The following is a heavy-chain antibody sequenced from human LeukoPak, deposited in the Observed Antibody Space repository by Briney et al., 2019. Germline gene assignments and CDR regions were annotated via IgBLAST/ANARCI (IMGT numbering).Heavy chain of an antibody. CDR1: GFTFSSHW. Sequence: GGSLRLSCAASGFTFSSHWMHWVRQAPGKGLVWVSRINFDGSSTSYADSVKGRFTISRDNAKNTLYLQMNSLRAEGTAVYYCARVRYCDYWGQGTLVTVSS. D-gene: IGHD1-14*01. CDR2: INFDGSST. V-gene: IGHV3-74*01. J-gene: IGHJ4*02. CDR3: ARVRYCDY.